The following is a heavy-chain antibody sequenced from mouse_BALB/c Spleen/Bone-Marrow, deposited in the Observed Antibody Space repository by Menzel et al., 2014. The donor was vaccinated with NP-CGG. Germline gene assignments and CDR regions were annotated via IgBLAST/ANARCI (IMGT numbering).Heavy chain of an antibody. D-gene: IGHD2-2*01. J-gene: IGHJ4*01. CDR3: AGGWLPSYAMDY. Sequence: EVQLQQSGAELVQPGASVKLSCIASGFNIKDTYMHWVKQRPEQGLEWIGRIDPANGNTKYDPKFQGKATITADTSSNTAYLQLSSLTSEDTAVYYCAGGWLPSYAMDYWGQGTSVTVSS. CDR1: GFNIKDTY. CDR2: IDPANGNT. V-gene: IGHV14-3*02.